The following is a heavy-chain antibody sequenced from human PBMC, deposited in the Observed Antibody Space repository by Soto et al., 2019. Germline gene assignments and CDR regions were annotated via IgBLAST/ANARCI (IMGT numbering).Heavy chain of an antibody. J-gene: IGHJ3*01. CDR2: INPNSGGT. CDR1: GYTFTGYY. V-gene: IGHV1-2*04. CDR3: AREKITIFGVVIIPRAFDL. Sequence: ASVKVSCKASGYTFTGYYMHWVRQAPGQGLEWMGWINPNSGGTNYAQKFQGWVTMTRDTSISTAYMELSRLRSDDTAVYYCAREKITIFGVVIIPRAFDLWGQGTMVTVSS. D-gene: IGHD3-3*01.